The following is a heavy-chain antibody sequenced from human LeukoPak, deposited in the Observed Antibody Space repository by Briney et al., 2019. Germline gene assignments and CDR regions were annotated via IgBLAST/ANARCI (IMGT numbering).Heavy chain of an antibody. V-gene: IGHV3-21*01. J-gene: IGHJ4*02. D-gene: IGHD5-18*01. CDR3: ARANTAMALDY. CDR1: GFTFSSYS. Sequence: GGSLRLSCAASGFTFSSYSMNWVRQAPGKGLEWVSSISSSSSYIYYADSVKGRFTISRDNAKNSLYLQMNSLRAEDTAVYYCARANTAMALDYWGQGTLSPSPQ. CDR2: ISSSSSYI.